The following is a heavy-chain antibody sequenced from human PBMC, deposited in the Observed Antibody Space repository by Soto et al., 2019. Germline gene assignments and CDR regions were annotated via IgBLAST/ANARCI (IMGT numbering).Heavy chain of an antibody. J-gene: IGHJ5*02. V-gene: IGHV4-31*03. CDR1: GGSISSGDSY. Sequence: QVQLQESGPGLVKPSQTLSLSCTVSGGSISSGDSYWSCIRQHPGKGLEWIGYIYYSGSTYYNPSLKSRVTISVDTSKNQFSLKLSSVTAADTAVYYCARWWSGSRQGFDPWGQGTLVTVSS. CDR2: IYYSGST. CDR3: ARWWSGSRQGFDP. D-gene: IGHD3-3*01.